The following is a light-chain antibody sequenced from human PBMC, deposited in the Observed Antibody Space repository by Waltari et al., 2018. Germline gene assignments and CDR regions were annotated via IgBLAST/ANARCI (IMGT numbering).Light chain of an antibody. CDR3: QHYYSPPHT. CDR1: QSVSSS. CDR2: DAS. Sequence: EIVLTQSPATLSLSPGERATLSCRASQSVSSSLAWYQQKPGQAPRLLIYDASNRATGIPARFSGSGSGTDFTLTISSLQAEDVAVYYCQHYYSPPHTFGQGTKLEIK. J-gene: IGKJ2*01. V-gene: IGKV3-11*01.